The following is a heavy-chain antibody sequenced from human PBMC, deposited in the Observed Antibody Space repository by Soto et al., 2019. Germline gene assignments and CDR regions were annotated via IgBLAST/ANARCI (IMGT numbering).Heavy chain of an antibody. V-gene: IGHV1-18*04. CDR1: GYTFTSYG. CDR2: ISAYNGNT. CDR3: ARSHGSGEWLLLPGRVFDY. J-gene: IGHJ4*02. Sequence: ASVKVSCKASGYTFTSYGISWVRQAPGQGLEWMGWISAYNGNTNHAQKLQGRVTMTTDTSTSTAYMELRSLRSDDTAVYYCARSHGSGEWLLLPGRVFDYWGRGTMVTVSS. D-gene: IGHD3-22*01.